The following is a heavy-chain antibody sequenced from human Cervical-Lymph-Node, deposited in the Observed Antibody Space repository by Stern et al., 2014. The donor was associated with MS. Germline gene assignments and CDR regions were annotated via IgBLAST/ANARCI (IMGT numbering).Heavy chain of an antibody. CDR1: GGTFTYYT. CDR2: VIPFFGVA. Sequence: QVQLVESGAEVRKPGSSVKVSCKASGGTFTYYTVSWVRQAPGQGLEWMGGVIPFFGVAQYAQNFLGRITITADKSTSTVYMELSGLRSEDTAIFYCATLVGGRTPATDDSWGQGTLVTVSS. D-gene: IGHD4-23*01. V-gene: IGHV1-69*17. J-gene: IGHJ4*02. CDR3: ATLVGGRTPATDDS.